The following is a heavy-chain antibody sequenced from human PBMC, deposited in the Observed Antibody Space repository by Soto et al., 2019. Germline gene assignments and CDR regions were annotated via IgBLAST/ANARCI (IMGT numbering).Heavy chain of an antibody. Sequence: AVSLRLSCAASGLRFNSYAMTWVRQATGKWLEWVLAISGSGGSTYYADSVKGRFTISRDNSNNPMYRTITIRIAEDTDVFSCEKDGAPDSSSWSPFGPCGQGALVTVSS. CDR2: ISGSGGST. CDR1: GLRFNSYA. D-gene: IGHD6-6*01. V-gene: IGHV3-23*01. J-gene: IGHJ5*02. CDR3: EKDGAPDSSSWSPFGP.